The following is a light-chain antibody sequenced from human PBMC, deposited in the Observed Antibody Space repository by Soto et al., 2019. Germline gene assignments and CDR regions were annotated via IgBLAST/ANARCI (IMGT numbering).Light chain of an antibody. J-gene: IGKJ1*01. CDR2: DAS. V-gene: IGKV3-11*01. Sequence: EIVLTQSPATLSLSPGERATLSCRASQSVSSYFAWYQQKPGQAPRLLIYDASNRATGIPARFSGSGSGTDFTLTISCLEPNDFVVYYFQQRGNWPVTFGQGTRVDIK. CDR3: QQRGNWPVT. CDR1: QSVSSY.